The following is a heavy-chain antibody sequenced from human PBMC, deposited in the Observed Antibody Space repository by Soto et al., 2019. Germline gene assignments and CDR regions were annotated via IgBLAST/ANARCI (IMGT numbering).Heavy chain of an antibody. D-gene: IGHD3-22*01. Sequence: GASVKVSCKASGGTFSSYAISWVRQAPGQGLEWMGGIIPIFGTANCAQKFQGRVTITADESTSTAYMELSSLRSEDTAVYYCARGIVVVIGPSAPFDYWGQGTLVTVSS. CDR1: GGTFSSYA. CDR3: ARGIVVVIGPSAPFDY. V-gene: IGHV1-69*13. CDR2: IIPIFGTA. J-gene: IGHJ4*02.